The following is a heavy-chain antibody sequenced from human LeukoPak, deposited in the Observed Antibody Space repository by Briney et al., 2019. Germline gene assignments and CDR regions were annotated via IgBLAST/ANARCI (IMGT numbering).Heavy chain of an antibody. CDR1: GYTFTGYY. J-gene: IGHJ4*02. Sequence: GASVKVSCKASGYTFTGYYMHWVRQAPGQGLEWMGWINPNSGGTNYAQKFQGRVTMTRDTSISTAYMELSRLRSDDTAVYYCARSAEWSLEWYFDYWGQGTLVTVSS. V-gene: IGHV1-2*02. D-gene: IGHD2-8*01. CDR2: INPNSGGT. CDR3: ARSAEWSLEWYFDY.